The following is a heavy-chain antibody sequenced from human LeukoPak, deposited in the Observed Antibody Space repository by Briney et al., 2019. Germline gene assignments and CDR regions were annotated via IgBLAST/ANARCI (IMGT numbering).Heavy chain of an antibody. CDR2: INPNSGGT. Sequence: ASVKVPCKASGYTFSDYYMHWVRQAPGQGLEWMGWINPNSGGTNYAQQFQGRVTMTRDTSISTAYMELSSLRSDDTAVYSCARDLYCSGGSCYPLGYYFYAMDVWGQRTTVSVSS. D-gene: IGHD2-15*01. J-gene: IGHJ6*02. V-gene: IGHV1-2*02. CDR1: GYTFSDYY. CDR3: ARDLYCSGGSCYPLGYYFYAMDV.